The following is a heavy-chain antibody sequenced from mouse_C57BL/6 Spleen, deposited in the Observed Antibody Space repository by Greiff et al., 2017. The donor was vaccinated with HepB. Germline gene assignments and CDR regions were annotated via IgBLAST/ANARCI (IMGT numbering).Heavy chain of an antibody. CDR1: GYTFTSYW. CDR3: ARRGYGNHWYFDV. Sequence: QVQLQPSGAELVKPGASVKLSCKASGYTFTSYWMHWVKQRPGQGLEWIGMIHPNSGSTNYNEKFKSKATLTVDKSSSTAYMPLSSLTSEDSAVYYCARRGYGNHWYFDVWGTGTTVTVSS. V-gene: IGHV1-64*01. D-gene: IGHD2-1*01. J-gene: IGHJ1*03. CDR2: IHPNSGST.